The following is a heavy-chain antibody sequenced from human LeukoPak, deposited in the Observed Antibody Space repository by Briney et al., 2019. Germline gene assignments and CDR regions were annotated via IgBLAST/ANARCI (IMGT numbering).Heavy chain of an antibody. CDR1: GGTFSSYA. CDR3: AGLSGSYLYSDY. D-gene: IGHD1-26*01. CDR2: IIPIFGTA. Sequence: SVKVSCKASGGTFSSYAISWVRQAPGQGLEWMGGIIPIFGTANYAQKFQGRVTITADESTNTAYMELSSLRSEDTAVYYCAGLSGSYLYSDYWGQGTLVTVSS. V-gene: IGHV1-69*13. J-gene: IGHJ4*02.